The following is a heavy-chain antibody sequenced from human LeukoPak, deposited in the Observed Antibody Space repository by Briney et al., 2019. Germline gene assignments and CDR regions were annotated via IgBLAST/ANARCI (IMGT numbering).Heavy chain of an antibody. CDR1: GYTFTSYY. D-gene: IGHD6-19*01. CDR3: ARDLPRPSRSGSGWYVRA. CDR2: INPSGGST. J-gene: IGHJ5*02. Sequence: ASVKVSCKASGYTFTSYYMHWVRQAPGQGLEWMGIINPSGGSTSYAQKFQGRVTMTRDMSTSTVYMELSSLRSEDTAVYYCARDLPRPSRSGSGWYVRAWGQGTLITVSS. V-gene: IGHV1-46*01.